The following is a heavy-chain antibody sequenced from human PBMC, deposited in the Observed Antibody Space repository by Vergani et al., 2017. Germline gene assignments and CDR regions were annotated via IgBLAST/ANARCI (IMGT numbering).Heavy chain of an antibody. CDR2: IYYSGST. Sequence: VQLLESGGGLVQPGGSLRLSCAASGFTFSSYAMSWIRQHPGKGLEWIGYIYYSGSTYYNPSLKSRVTISVDTSKNQFSLKLSSVTAADTAVYYCAREWGHTTNEFDYWGQGTLVTVSS. CDR1: GFTFSSYA. D-gene: IGHD1-1*01. J-gene: IGHJ4*02. CDR3: AREWGHTTNEFDY. V-gene: IGHV4-31*02.